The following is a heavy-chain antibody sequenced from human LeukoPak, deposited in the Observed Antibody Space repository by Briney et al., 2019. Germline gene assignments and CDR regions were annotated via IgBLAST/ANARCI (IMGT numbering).Heavy chain of an antibody. J-gene: IGHJ4*02. V-gene: IGHV1-8*01. CDR1: GYSFSTYD. Sequence: APVRVSCKASGYSFSTYDINWVRQAPGQGLEWMGWMNPKSGNTGYAQNFQGRVTMTRNTSISTAYMELSGLRSDDTAVYYCARGREWLVAFDSWGQGALVTVSS. CDR2: MNPKSGNT. CDR3: ARGREWLVAFDS. D-gene: IGHD6-19*01.